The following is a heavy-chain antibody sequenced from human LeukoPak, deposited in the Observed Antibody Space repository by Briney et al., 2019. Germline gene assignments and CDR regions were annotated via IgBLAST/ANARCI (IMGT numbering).Heavy chain of an antibody. CDR2: TYYTSKWTG. J-gene: IGHJ5*02. CDR3: ARRARWNSYFDP. CDR1: GDDVYSDSSS. D-gene: IGHD1-7*01. Sequence: SQTLSRTCAISGDDVYSDSSSWHWIRQSPSRGLEWLGRTYYTSKWTGDSALSVRSRIAIAPDTSKNQFTLQLNSVTVEDTAVCYCARRARWNSYFDPWGQGILVVVSS. V-gene: IGHV6-1*01.